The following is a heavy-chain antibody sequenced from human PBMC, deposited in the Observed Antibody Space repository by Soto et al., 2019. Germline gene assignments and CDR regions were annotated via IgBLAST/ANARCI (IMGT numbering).Heavy chain of an antibody. D-gene: IGHD5-18*01. J-gene: IGHJ6*02. CDR3: ARDLDTAMARVPLNYYYGMDV. V-gene: IGHV1-3*05. Sequence: QVQLVQSGAEEKKPGASVKVSCKASGYTFTSYAMHWVRQAPGQRLEWMGWINAGNGNTKYSQKFQGRVTITRDTSASTAYMELSSLRSEDTAMYYCARDLDTAMARVPLNYYYGMDVWGQGTTVTVSS. CDR2: INAGNGNT. CDR1: GYTFTSYA.